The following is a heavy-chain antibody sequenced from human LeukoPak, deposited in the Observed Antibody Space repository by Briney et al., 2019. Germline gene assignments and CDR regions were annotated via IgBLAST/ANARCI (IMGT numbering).Heavy chain of an antibody. CDR1: GYTFTNYG. CDR3: ASGPRWELRVWFDP. Sequence: GASVKVSCKASGYTFTNYGISWVRQAPGQGLEWMGRIIPIFGTANYAQKFQGRVTITTDESTSTAYMELSSLRSEDTAVYYCASGPRWELRVWFDPWGQGTLVTVSS. V-gene: IGHV1-69*05. D-gene: IGHD1-26*01. J-gene: IGHJ5*02. CDR2: IIPIFGTA.